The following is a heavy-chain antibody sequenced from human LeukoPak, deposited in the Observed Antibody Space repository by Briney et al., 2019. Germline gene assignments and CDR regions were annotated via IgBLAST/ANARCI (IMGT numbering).Heavy chain of an antibody. D-gene: IGHD6-19*01. CDR2: IYYSGST. J-gene: IGHJ4*02. CDR3: ARSSGWFNYFDY. V-gene: IGHV4-59*01. CDR1: GGSISIYY. Sequence: PSETLSLTCTVSGGSISIYYWSWIRQPPGKGLEWIGYIYYSGSTNYNPSLKSRVTISVDTSKNQFSLKLSSVTAADTAVYYCARSSGWFNYFDYWGQGTLVTVSS.